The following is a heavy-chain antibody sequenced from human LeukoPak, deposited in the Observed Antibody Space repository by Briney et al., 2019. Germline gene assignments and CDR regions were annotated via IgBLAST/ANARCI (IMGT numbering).Heavy chain of an antibody. V-gene: IGHV3-21*01. CDR3: ARVEESASFDP. CDR1: GFTFSSYS. Sequence: GGSLRLSCAASGFTFSSYSMNWVRQAPGEGLEWVSSISSSSNYIYCADSVKGRFTISRDNAKNSLYLQMNSLRAEDTAVYYCARVEESASFDPWGQGTLVTVSS. D-gene: IGHD3-3*01. CDR2: ISSSSNYI. J-gene: IGHJ5*02.